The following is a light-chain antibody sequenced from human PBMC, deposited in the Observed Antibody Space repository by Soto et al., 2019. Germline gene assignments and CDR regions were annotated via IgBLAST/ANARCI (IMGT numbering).Light chain of an antibody. CDR1: SSDVGNYDY. Sequence: QSALTQPASVSGSPGQSITISCTGTSSDVGNYDYVSWYQQYPGKAPKLMIYAVSRRPSGVSNRFSGSKSGNTASLTISGLQAEDEADYYCTSYTPSSTYVFGTGTQVTVL. CDR2: AVS. J-gene: IGLJ1*01. CDR3: TSYTPSSTYV. V-gene: IGLV2-14*03.